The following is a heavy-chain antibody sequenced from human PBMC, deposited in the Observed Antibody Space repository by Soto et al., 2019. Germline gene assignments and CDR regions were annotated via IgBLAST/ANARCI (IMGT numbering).Heavy chain of an antibody. CDR3: ARDRYFEFWSGYNMDY. CDR1: GYTFISYA. Sequence: ASVKVSCKASGYTFISYAMHWVRQAPGQRLEWMGWINTANGNTKYSQEFQGRVTITRDTSATTAYMELSSLRSEDTAVYYCARDRYFEFWSGYNMDYWGQGTLVTV. V-gene: IGHV1-3*04. CDR2: INTANGNT. J-gene: IGHJ4*02. D-gene: IGHD3-3*01.